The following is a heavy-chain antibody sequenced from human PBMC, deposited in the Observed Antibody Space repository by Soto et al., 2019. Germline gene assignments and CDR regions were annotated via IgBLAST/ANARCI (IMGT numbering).Heavy chain of an antibody. V-gene: IGHV4-34*01. Sequence: SETLSLTCAVYGGSFSGYYWSWIRQPPGKGLEWIGEINHSGSTNYNPSLKSRVTISVDTSKNQFSLKLSSVTAADTAVYYCARLQWDYYDSSGYYHGGAFDIWGQGTMVTVS. J-gene: IGHJ3*02. D-gene: IGHD3-22*01. CDR3: ARLQWDYYDSSGYYHGGAFDI. CDR2: INHSGST. CDR1: GGSFSGYY.